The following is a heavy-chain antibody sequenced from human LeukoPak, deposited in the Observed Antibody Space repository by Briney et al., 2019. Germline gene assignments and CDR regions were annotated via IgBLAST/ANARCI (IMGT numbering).Heavy chain of an antibody. V-gene: IGHV4-34*01. Sequence: SETLSLTCAVYGGSFSGYYWSWIRQPPGKGLEWIGEINHRGSTNYNPSLKSRVTISVDTSKNQFSLKLSSVTAADTAVYYCARDWIYSSSSGFDYWGQGTLVTVSS. CDR1: GGSFSGYY. CDR3: ARDWIYSSSSGFDY. J-gene: IGHJ4*02. D-gene: IGHD6-6*01. CDR2: INHRGST.